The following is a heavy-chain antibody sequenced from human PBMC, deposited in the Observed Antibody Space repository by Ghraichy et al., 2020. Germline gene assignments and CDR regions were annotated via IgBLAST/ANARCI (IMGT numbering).Heavy chain of an antibody. CDR1: GFTVSSNY. Sequence: GESLNISCAASGFTVSSNYMSWVRQAPGKGLEWVSVIYSGGSTYYADSVKGRFTISRDNSKNTLYLQMNSLRAEDTAVYYCARGGHYYGSGSYYNLAFDIWGQGTMVTVSS. CDR2: IYSGGST. J-gene: IGHJ3*02. CDR3: ARGGHYYGSGSYYNLAFDI. D-gene: IGHD3-10*01. V-gene: IGHV3-53*01.